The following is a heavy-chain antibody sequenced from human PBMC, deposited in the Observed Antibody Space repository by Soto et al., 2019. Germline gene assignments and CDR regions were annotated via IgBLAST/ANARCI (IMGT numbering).Heavy chain of an antibody. CDR1: GGSISSGGYY. D-gene: IGHD4-17*01. CDR3: ACLDDYGDYGYFQH. V-gene: IGHV4-31*03. J-gene: IGHJ1*01. CDR2: IYYSGST. Sequence: SETLSLTCTVSGGSISSGGYYWSWIRQHPGKGLEWIGYIYYSGSTYYNPSLKSRVTISVDTSKNQFSLKLSSVTAADTAVYYCACLDDYGDYGYFQHWGQGTLVTVSS.